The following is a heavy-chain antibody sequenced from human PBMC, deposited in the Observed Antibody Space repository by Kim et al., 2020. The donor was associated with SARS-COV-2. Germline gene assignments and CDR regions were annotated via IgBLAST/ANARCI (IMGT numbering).Heavy chain of an antibody. CDR2: INHSGST. CDR1: GGSFSGYY. J-gene: IGHJ6*02. CDR3: ARGRDFNYYYYYGMDV. D-gene: IGHD3-3*01. Sequence: SETLSLTCAVYGGSFSGYYWSWIRQPPGKGLEWIGEINHSGSTNYNPSLKSRVTISVDTSKNQFSLKLSSVTAADTAVYYCARGRDFNYYYYYGMDVWGQGTTVTVSS. V-gene: IGHV4-34*01.